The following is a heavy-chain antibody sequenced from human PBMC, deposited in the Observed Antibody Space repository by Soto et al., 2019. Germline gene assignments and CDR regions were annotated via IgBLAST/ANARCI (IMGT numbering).Heavy chain of an antibody. CDR2: INHSGST. V-gene: IGHV4-34*01. D-gene: IGHD3-3*01. CDR1: GGSFSGYY. J-gene: IGHJ6*02. CDR3: ERGGHRRITIFGVVRICPPGRCGMDV. Sequence: PSETLSLTCAVYGGSFSGYYWSWIRQPPGKGLEWIGEINHSGSTNYNPSLKSRVTISVDTSKNQFSLKLSSVTAADTAVYYCERGGHRRITIFGVVRICPPGRCGMDVWGQGTTVTVSS.